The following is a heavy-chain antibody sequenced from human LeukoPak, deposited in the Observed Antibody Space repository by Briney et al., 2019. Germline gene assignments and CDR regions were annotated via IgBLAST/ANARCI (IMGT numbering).Heavy chain of an antibody. D-gene: IGHD3-9*01. CDR3: ARSGTYYDILEYYFDY. CDR1: GYSISSSNW. CDR2: IYYSGST. J-gene: IGHJ4*02. Sequence: SDTLSLTCAVSGYSISSSNWWGWIRQPPGKGLEWIGYIYYSGSTYYNPSLKSRVTMSVDTSKNQFSLKLSSVTAVDTAVYYCARSGTYYDILEYYFDYWAREPWSPSPQ. V-gene: IGHV4-28*01.